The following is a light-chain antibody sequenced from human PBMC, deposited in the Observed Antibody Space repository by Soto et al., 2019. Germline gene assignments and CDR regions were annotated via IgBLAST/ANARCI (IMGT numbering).Light chain of an antibody. V-gene: IGKV3-15*01. J-gene: IGKJ1*01. CDR1: QSVGSN. CDR2: GAS. CDR3: QQYNNWPPDRT. Sequence: EIVMTQSPATLSVSPGERATLYCRASQSVGSNLAWYQLKPGQAPRLLIYGASTRATGIPARFSGSGSGTDFTLTISSLQSEDFAIYFCQQYNNWPPDRTFGQGTKVEIK.